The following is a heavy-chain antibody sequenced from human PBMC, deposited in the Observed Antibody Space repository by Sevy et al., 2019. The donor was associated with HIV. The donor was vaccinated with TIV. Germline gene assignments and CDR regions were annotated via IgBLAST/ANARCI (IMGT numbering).Heavy chain of an antibody. J-gene: IGHJ4*02. V-gene: IGHV3-30*18. Sequence: GSLRLSCAASGFTFSSYGMHWVRQAPGKGLEWVAVISYDGSNKYYADSVKGRFTISRDNSKNTLYLQMNSLRAEDTAVYYCAKPIGIAAAGTFDYWGQGTLVTVSS. CDR1: GFTFSSYG. CDR3: AKPIGIAAAGTFDY. D-gene: IGHD6-13*01. CDR2: ISYDGSNK.